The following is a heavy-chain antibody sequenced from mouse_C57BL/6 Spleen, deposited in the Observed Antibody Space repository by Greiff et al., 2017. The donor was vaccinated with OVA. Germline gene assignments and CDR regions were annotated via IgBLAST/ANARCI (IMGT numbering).Heavy chain of an antibody. CDR3: ARTESLDY. V-gene: IGHV1-42*01. J-gene: IGHJ2*01. CDR1: GYSFTGYY. CDR2: INPSTGGT. Sequence: VQLQQSGPELVKPGASVKISCKASGYSFTGYYMNWVKQSPEKSLEWIGEINPSTGGTTYNQKFKAKATLTVDKSSSTAYMQLKSLTSEDSAVSYCARTESLDYWGQGTTLTVSS.